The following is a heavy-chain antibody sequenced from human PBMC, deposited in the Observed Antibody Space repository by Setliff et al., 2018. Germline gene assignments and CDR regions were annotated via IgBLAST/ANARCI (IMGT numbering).Heavy chain of an antibody. J-gene: IGHJ3*02. V-gene: IGHV3-23*01. Sequence: PGGSLRLSCAASGFTFGDFAMTWVRQAPGKGLEWVSGIGGRGISTYYADSVKGRFIISRDNSENTLYLQMNSLRAEDTAIYYCTRDVPRGASALDIWGQGTMVTVSS. D-gene: IGHD1-26*01. CDR2: IGGRGIST. CDR3: TRDVPRGASALDI. CDR1: GFTFGDFA.